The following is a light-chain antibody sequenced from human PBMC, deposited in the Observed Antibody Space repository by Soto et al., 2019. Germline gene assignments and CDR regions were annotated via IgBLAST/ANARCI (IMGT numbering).Light chain of an antibody. CDR3: AAWDDSLSGYV. V-gene: IGLV1-47*02. Sequence: QSVLTQPPSASGTPGQRVTISFSGSSANIGSNYVYWYQQLPGTAPKPLIYSNNQRPSGVPDRFSGSKSGTSASLAISGLRSEDEAGYYCAAWDDSLSGYVFGTGTKVTVL. CDR2: SNN. CDR1: SANIGSNY. J-gene: IGLJ1*01.